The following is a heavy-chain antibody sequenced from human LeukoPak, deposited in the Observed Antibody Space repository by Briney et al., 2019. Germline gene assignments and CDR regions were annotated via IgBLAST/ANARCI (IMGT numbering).Heavy chain of an antibody. D-gene: IGHD3-22*01. Sequence: SETLSLTCTVSGGSISSYYWSWIRQPAGKGLEWIGRFYTSGNTNYNPSLKSRGNMSLDTSMNQFSLKLTSVPAADTAVYYCARGGSSGYYYGWGQGTLVTVSS. CDR3: ARGGSSGYYYG. CDR1: GGSISSYY. J-gene: IGHJ4*02. V-gene: IGHV4-4*07. CDR2: FYTSGNT.